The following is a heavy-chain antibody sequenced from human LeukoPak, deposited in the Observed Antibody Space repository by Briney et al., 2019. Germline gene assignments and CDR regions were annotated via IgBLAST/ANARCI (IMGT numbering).Heavy chain of an antibody. J-gene: IGHJ5*02. CDR2: INPNSGGT. V-gene: IGHV1-2*02. D-gene: IGHD3-3*01. CDR3: ARDHHVLRFLEVAGLDP. Sequence: ASVKVSCKASGYTFTGYYMHWVRQAPGQGLEWMGWINPNSGGTDYAQKSQGRVTMTRDTSISTAYMELSRLRSDDTAVYYCARDHHVLRFLEVAGLDPWGQGTLVTVSS. CDR1: GYTFTGYY.